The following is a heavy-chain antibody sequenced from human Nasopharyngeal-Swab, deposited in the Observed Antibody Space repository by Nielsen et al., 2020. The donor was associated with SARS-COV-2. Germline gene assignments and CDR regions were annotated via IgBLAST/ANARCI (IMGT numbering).Heavy chain of an antibody. CDR2: IGTAGDT. CDR1: GFTFSSYD. Sequence: GGSLRLSCAAYGFTFSSYDLHWVRQAPGKGLEWVSAIGTAGDTYYPGSVKGRFTISRENAKNSLYLQMNSLRAGDTAVYYCARDRVDSSSWGYYYYGMDVWGQGTTVTVSS. V-gene: IGHV3-13*01. D-gene: IGHD6-13*01. J-gene: IGHJ6*02. CDR3: ARDRVDSSSWGYYYYGMDV.